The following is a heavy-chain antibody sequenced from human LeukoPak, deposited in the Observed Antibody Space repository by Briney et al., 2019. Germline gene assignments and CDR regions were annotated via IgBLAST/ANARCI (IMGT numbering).Heavy chain of an antibody. CDR2: IKKDGSEK. Sequence: GGSLRLSCAASRFTFSDYSMNWVRQAPGKGLEWVANIKKDGSEKYYVDAVKGRFTISRDNAKTSLYLQMNSLRAEDTAVYYCARDLSGIAGYTYGRGIDYWGQGTLVTVSS. CDR3: ARDLSGIAGYTYGRGIDY. J-gene: IGHJ4*02. V-gene: IGHV3-7*01. CDR1: RFTFSDYS. D-gene: IGHD5-18*01.